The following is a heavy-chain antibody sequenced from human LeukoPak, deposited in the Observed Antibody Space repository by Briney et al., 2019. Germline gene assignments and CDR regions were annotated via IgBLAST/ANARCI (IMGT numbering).Heavy chain of an antibody. J-gene: IGHJ3*02. Sequence: SETLSLTCTVSGGSISSSSYYWGWLRQPPGRGLEGVGSMYYSGSTYYNPSLKSRVTISVDTSKNQFSLKLSSVTAADTAVYYCARDSQDAIDAFDIWGQGTMVTVSS. CDR2: MYYSGST. V-gene: IGHV4-39*07. CDR3: ARDSQDAIDAFDI. CDR1: GGSISSSSYY. D-gene: IGHD2-8*01.